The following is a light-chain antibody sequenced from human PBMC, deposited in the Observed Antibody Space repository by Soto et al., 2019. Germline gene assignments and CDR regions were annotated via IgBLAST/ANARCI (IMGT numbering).Light chain of an antibody. V-gene: IGLV2-14*03. CDR1: SSDVGGYNY. CDR2: DVN. Sequence: QSVLTQPASVSGSPGQSITISCTGTSSDVGGYNYVSWYQHHPDKAPKLMIYDVNNRPSGVSNRFSGSKSGNTASLTISGLPDEDEAAYYCSSYTSSSTRLVFGGGTKLTVL. CDR3: SSYTSSSTRLV. J-gene: IGLJ2*01.